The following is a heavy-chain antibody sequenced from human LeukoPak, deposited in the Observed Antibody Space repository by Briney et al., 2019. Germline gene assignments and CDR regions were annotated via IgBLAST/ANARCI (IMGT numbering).Heavy chain of an antibody. CDR2: ISGSGSTI. D-gene: IGHD3-10*01. J-gene: IGHJ6*02. V-gene: IGHV3-11*04. CDR1: GFTFSDYY. CDR3: AIPPLSGTGSSRPLAGMDV. Sequence: GGSLRLSCAASGFTFSDYYMSWVRQAPGKGLEWVSYISGSGSTIYYADSVKGRFTISRDNARNSLYLQMYSLRAEDTAVYYCAIPPLSGTGSSRPLAGMDVWGQGTTVTVSS.